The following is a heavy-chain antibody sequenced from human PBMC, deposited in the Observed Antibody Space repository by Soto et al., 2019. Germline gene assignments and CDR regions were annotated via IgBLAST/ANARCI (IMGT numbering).Heavy chain of an antibody. D-gene: IGHD1-26*01. CDR2: IIPIFGTA. V-gene: IGHV1-69*13. CDR1: GGTFSSYA. CDR3: AKWGSYPDNWFDP. Sequence: SVKVSCKASGGTFSSYAISWVRQAPGQGLEWMGGIIPIFGTANYAQKFQGRVTITADESTSTAYMELSSLRSEDTAVYYCAKWGSYPDNWFDPWGQGTLVTVSS. J-gene: IGHJ5*02.